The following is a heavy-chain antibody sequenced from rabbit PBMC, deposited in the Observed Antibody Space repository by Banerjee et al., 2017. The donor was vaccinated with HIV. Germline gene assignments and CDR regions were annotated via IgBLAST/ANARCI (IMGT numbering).Heavy chain of an antibody. J-gene: IGHJ6*01. D-gene: IGHD4-2*01. CDR1: GFDFSSNA. Sequence: EESGGGLVQPEGSLTLTCTASGFDFSSNAMCWVRQAPGKGPEWIGCVYNDDSDTYYASWAKGRFTISSHNAQNTLYLQLNSLTAADTATYFCARTVSWYYGMDLWGPGTLVTVS. CDR3: ARTVSWYYGMDL. V-gene: IGHV1S47*01. CDR2: VYNDDSDT.